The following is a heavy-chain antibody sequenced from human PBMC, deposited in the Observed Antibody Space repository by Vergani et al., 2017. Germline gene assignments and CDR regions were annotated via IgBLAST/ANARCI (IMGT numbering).Heavy chain of an antibody. CDR2: IKSKTDGGTT. D-gene: IGHD3-9*01. CDR1: GFTFSNAW. CDR3: TAESVDLYDILTGYLVDY. V-gene: IGHV3-15*01. J-gene: IGHJ3*01. Sequence: EVQLVESGGGLVKPGGSLRLSCAASGFTFSNAWMSWVRQAPGKGLEWVGRIKSKTDGGTTDYAAPVKGRFTISRDDSKNTLYLQMNSLKTEDTAVYYCTAESVDLYDILTGYLVDYWGQGTMVTVSS.